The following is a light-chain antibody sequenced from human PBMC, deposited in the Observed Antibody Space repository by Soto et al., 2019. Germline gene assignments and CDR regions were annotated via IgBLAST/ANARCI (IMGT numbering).Light chain of an antibody. V-gene: IGKV3-20*01. CDR2: GAP. CDR3: QQYGTSPPT. CDR1: QSVSSNF. J-gene: IGKJ1*01. Sequence: EIVLTQSPGTLSLSPGERATLSCKASQSVSSNFLAWYQRKPGQAPRLLIYGAPYRATDIPYRFSGSGSGTDFTLTIARLEPEDFAVDYCQQYGTSPPTFGQGTKVEI.